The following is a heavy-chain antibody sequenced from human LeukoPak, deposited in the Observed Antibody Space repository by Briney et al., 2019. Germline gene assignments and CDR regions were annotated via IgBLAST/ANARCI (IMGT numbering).Heavy chain of an antibody. V-gene: IGHV3-7*01. CDR3: ARLGIAAAADAFDI. D-gene: IGHD6-13*01. CDR1: GFTFSSYW. Sequence: GGSLRLSCAASGFTFSSYWMSWVRQAPGKGLEWVANIKQDGSEEYYVDSVKGRFTISRDNAKNSLYLQMNSLRAEDTAVYYCARLGIAAAADAFDIWGQGTMVTVSS. J-gene: IGHJ3*02. CDR2: IKQDGSEE.